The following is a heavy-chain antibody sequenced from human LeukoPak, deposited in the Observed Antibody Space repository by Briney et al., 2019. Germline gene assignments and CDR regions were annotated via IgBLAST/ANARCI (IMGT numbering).Heavy chain of an antibody. CDR1: GYTFTSYY. D-gene: IGHD2-15*01. CDR2: INPSGGST. J-gene: IGHJ4*02. Sequence: GASVKVSRKASGYTFTSYYMHWVRQAPGQGLEWMGIINPSGGSTSYAQKFQGRVTMTRDTSTSTVYMELSSLRSEDTAVYYCARDHCSGGSCYYPGLYWGQGTLVTVSS. V-gene: IGHV1-46*01. CDR3: ARDHCSGGSCYYPGLY.